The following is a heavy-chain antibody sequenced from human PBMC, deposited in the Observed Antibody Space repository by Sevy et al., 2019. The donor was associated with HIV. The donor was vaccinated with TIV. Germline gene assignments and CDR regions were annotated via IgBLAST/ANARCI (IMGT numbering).Heavy chain of an antibody. Sequence: GGSLRLSCAASGFTFSSYSMNWVRQAPGKGLEWVSSISSSSSYIYYADSVKGRFNISRDNAMNSLYLQMNSLRAEDTAVYYCARVPYGDPIYYYYYYMDVWGKGTTVTVSS. CDR1: GFTFSSYS. D-gene: IGHD4-17*01. CDR3: ARVPYGDPIYYYYYYMDV. V-gene: IGHV3-21*01. J-gene: IGHJ6*03. CDR2: ISSSSSYI.